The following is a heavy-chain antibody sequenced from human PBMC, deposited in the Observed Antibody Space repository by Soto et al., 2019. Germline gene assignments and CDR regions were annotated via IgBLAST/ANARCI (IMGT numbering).Heavy chain of an antibody. J-gene: IGHJ4*02. CDR1: GFTFTIYW. CDR2: IHQDGSEE. CDR3: ARQRGGAFES. D-gene: IGHD3-16*01. Sequence: GWSLRLSCEASGFTFTIYWMSWVRQAPGKGLEWVANIHQDGSEEYFADSVRGRFTIFRDNARNSLYLQMHSLRAEDTAVYYCARQRGGAFESWGMGTLVTVSS. V-gene: IGHV3-7*03.